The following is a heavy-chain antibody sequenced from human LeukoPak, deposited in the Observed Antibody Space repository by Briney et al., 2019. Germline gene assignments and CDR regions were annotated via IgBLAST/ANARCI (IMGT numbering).Heavy chain of an antibody. D-gene: IGHD2-2*01. CDR1: GFTFSSYA. J-gene: IGHJ4*02. CDR3: AKWVVVVPAARLFDY. CDR2: VSGSAGST. Sequence: PGGSLRLSCAASGFTFSSYAMSWVRQAPGKGLEWVSAVSGSAGSTYYADSVKGRFTISRDNSKNTLYLQMNSLRAEDTAVYYRAKWVVVVPAARLFDYWGQGTLVTVSS. V-gene: IGHV3-23*01.